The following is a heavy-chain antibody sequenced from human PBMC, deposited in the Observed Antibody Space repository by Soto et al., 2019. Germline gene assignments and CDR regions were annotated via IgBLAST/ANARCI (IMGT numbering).Heavy chain of an antibody. CDR2: IIPIFGTA. J-gene: IGHJ6*02. CDR3: ASGRYYYYGMDV. Sequence: GASVKVSCKASGGTFSSYAISWVRQAPGQGLEWMGGIIPIFGTANYAQKFQGRVTITADESTSTAYMELSSMRSEDTAVYYCASGRYYYYGMDVWGQGTTVTVSS. CDR1: GGTFSSYA. V-gene: IGHV1-69*13.